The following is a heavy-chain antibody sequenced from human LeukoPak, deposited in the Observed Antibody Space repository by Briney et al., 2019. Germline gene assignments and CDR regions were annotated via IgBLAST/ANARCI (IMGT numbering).Heavy chain of an antibody. CDR3: ARGMRGDWFDP. Sequence: GGSLRLSCAASGFTFSSYSMNWVRQAPGKGLEWVSSISSSSSYIYYADSVKGRFTISRDNAKNSLYLQMNSLRAEDTAVYYCARGMRGDWFDPWGQGTLVTFSS. CDR1: GFTFSSYS. D-gene: IGHD3-16*01. J-gene: IGHJ5*02. V-gene: IGHV3-21*01. CDR2: ISSSSSYI.